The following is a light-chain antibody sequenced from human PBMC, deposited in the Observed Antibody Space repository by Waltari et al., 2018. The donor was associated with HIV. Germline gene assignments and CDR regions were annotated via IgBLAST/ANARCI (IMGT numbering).Light chain of an antibody. J-gene: IGKJ1*01. V-gene: IGKV1-39*01. CDR1: QSISPY. Sequence: DIQMTQSPSSLSASVGDIVTITCRASQSISPYVNWYQQKPGKAPKLLIYGASSLQSGVPSRFRGSGSGTLFTLTISRLQPEDFATYYCQQSFTTLTWTFGKGTKVETK. CDR2: GAS. CDR3: QQSFTTLTWT.